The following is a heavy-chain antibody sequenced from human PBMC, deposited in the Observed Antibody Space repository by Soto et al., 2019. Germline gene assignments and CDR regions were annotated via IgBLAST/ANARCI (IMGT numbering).Heavy chain of an antibody. CDR3: ARDERRTCTSSTCYYFDY. V-gene: IGHV1-18*04. D-gene: IGHD2-2*01. CDR2: TSADNGDT. J-gene: IGHJ4*02. CDR1: GYSFTRYG. Sequence: QVQLVQSGAEVKEPGASVKVSCKASGYSFTRYGFSWVRQAPGQGLEWMAWTSADNGDTNYAPKLQGRVTLTRDTSTGTAYMELRSLRSDDTAVYYCARDERRTCTSSTCYYFDYWGQGTLVSVSS.